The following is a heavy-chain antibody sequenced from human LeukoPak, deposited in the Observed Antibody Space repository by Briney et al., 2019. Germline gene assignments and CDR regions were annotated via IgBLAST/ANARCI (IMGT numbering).Heavy chain of an antibody. D-gene: IGHD3-3*01. CDR3: ARGLTYYDFWSGSDLKMNWYFDL. CDR1: GGPISSYY. V-gene: IGHV4-59*08. CDR2: IYYSGST. J-gene: IGHJ2*01. Sequence: SETLSLTCTVSGGPISSYYWSWIRQPPGKGLEWIGYIYYSGSTNYNPSLKSRVTISVDTSKNQFSLKLSSVTAADTAVYYCARGLTYYDFWSGSDLKMNWYFDLWGRGTLVTVSS.